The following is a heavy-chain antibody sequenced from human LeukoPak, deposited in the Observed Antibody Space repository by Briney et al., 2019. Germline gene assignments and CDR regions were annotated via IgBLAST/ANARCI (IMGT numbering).Heavy chain of an antibody. J-gene: IGHJ4*02. Sequence: GGSLRLSCVASGFSISNYWMHWVRQTPGKGLVWVSRINSGGSGTSYADSVEGRFTISRDNAKNTLYLQMNSLKGEDTAVYYCATSLGPLTEYWGQGTLVTVSS. V-gene: IGHV3-74*01. CDR1: GFSISNYW. D-gene: IGHD7-27*01. CDR3: ATSLGPLTEY. CDR2: INSGGSGT.